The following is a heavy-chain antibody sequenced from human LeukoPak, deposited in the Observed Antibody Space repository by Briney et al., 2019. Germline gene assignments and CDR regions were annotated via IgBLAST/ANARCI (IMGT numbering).Heavy chain of an antibody. J-gene: IGHJ4*02. V-gene: IGHV5-51*01. Sequence: PGESLKISCKGSGYSFTNYWIGWVRQMAGKGLEWMGIIFPDDSDTRYSPSFQGQVTISADKSITTAYLHWSSLKASDTAIYYCARLGVSGGNYFDYWGQGILVTVSS. CDR2: IFPDDSDT. CDR3: ARLGVSGGNYFDY. CDR1: GYSFTNYW. D-gene: IGHD3-10*01.